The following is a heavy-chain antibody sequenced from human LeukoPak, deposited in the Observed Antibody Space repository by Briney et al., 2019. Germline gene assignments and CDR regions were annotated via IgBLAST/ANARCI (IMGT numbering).Heavy chain of an antibody. D-gene: IGHD4-17*01. CDR1: GFTFSSYA. V-gene: IGHV3-23*01. Sequence: GGSLRLSCAASGFTFSSYAMSWVRQAPGKGLEWVSAISGSGGSTYYADSVKGRFTISRDNSKNTLYPQMNSLRAEDTAVYYCAKDLSAAVTTYYFDYWGQGTLVTVSS. CDR3: AKDLSAAVTTYYFDY. CDR2: ISGSGGST. J-gene: IGHJ4*02.